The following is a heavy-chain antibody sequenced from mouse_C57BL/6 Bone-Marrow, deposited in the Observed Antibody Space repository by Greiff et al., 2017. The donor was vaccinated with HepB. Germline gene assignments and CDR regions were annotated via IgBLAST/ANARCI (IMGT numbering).Heavy chain of an antibody. J-gene: IGHJ3*01. CDR3: TTGGGTWFAY. V-gene: IGHV14-4*01. CDR2: IDPENGDT. D-gene: IGHD1-1*02. CDR1: GFNIKDDY. Sequence: VTLKVSGAELVRPGASVKLSCTASGFNIKDDYMHWVKQRPEQGLEWIGWIDPENGDTEYASKFQGKATITADTSSNTAYLQLSSLTSEDTAVYYCTTGGGTWFAYWGQGTLVTVSA.